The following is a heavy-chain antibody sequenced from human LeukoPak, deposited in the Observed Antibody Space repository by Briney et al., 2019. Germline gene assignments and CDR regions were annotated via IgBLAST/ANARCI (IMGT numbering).Heavy chain of an antibody. D-gene: IGHD3-16*01. Sequence: PGGSLRLSCAASGFTFSSYEMNWVRQVPGKGLEWVSYISGSEATIYYADSVKGRFTISRDNAKNSLYLQMNSLRAEDTAVYHCVSAYGGLLDYWGQGTLVTVSS. J-gene: IGHJ4*02. V-gene: IGHV3-48*03. CDR1: GFTFSSYE. CDR2: ISGSEATI. CDR3: VSAYGGLLDY.